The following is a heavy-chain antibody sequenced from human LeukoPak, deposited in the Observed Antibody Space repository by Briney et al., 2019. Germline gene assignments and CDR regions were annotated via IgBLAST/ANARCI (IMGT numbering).Heavy chain of an antibody. CDR3: ARGSGSSNSLYYYYYMDV. J-gene: IGHJ6*03. CDR1: GGSFGGYY. D-gene: IGHD4-23*01. V-gene: IGHV4-34*01. Sequence: SETLSLTCAVYGGSFGGYYWSWIRQPPGKGLEWIGEINHSGSTNYNPSLKSRVTISVDTSKNQFSLKLSSVTAADTAVYYCARGSGSSNSLYYYYYMDVWGKGTTVTVSS. CDR2: INHSGST.